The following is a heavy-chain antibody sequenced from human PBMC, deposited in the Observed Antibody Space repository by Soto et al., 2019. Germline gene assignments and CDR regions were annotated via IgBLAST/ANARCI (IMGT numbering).Heavy chain of an antibody. V-gene: IGHV2-5*01. J-gene: IGHJ4*02. CDR3: AHTPDLSHFDY. Sequence: QITLKESGPMLVKPTQTLTLTCTFSGFSLTTTGLGVGWIRQPPGKTLEWLAAIYWYDFQRYSPSLKSRLTIAKDTSKNQVVLTMTNMAPADTATYYCAHTPDLSHFDYWGQGILVTVSS. CDR2: IYWYDFQ. CDR1: GFSLTTTGLG.